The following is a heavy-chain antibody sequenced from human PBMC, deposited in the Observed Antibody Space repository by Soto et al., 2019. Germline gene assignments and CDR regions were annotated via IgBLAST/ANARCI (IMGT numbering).Heavy chain of an antibody. V-gene: IGHV1-69*13. D-gene: IGHD1-26*01. CDR1: GGTFSSYA. Sequence: SVKVSCKASGGTFSSYAISWVRQAPGQGLEWMGGIIPIFGTANYAQKFQGRVTITADESTSTAYMELSSLRSEDTVVYYCATGPSYSGSYESEFDYWGQGTLVTVSS. J-gene: IGHJ4*02. CDR2: IIPIFGTA. CDR3: ATGPSYSGSYESEFDY.